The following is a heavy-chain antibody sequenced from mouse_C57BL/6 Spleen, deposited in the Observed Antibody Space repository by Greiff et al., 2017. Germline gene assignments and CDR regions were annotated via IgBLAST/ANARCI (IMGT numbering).Heavy chain of an antibody. J-gene: IGHJ4*01. CDR2: IHPNSGST. CDR1: GYTFTSYW. Sequence: QVQLQQPGAELVKPGASVKLSCKASGYTFTSYWMHWVKQRPGQGLEWIGMIHPNSGSTNYNEKFKSKATLTVDKSSSTADMQLSSLTSEDSAVYYCARRSGYYYAMDYWGQGTSVTVSS. D-gene: IGHD6-1*01. V-gene: IGHV1-64*01. CDR3: ARRSGYYYAMDY.